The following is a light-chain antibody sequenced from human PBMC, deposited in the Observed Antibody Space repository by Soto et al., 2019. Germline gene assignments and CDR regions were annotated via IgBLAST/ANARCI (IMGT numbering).Light chain of an antibody. Sequence: DIQMTQSPSSLSASVGDRVTITCRASQRISSYLNWYQQKPGKAPKLLIYAASSLQSGVPSRFSGSGSGTDFTITISSLQPEDFATYYCQQSYSTPFTFGPGTKVDIK. CDR1: QRISSY. V-gene: IGKV1-39*01. CDR3: QQSYSTPFT. J-gene: IGKJ3*01. CDR2: AAS.